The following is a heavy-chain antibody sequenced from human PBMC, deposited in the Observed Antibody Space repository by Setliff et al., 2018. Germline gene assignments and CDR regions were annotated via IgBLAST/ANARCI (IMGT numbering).Heavy chain of an antibody. Sequence: ASVKVSCKASGGTFRSDGFNWVRQAPGQGLEWMGRIIPVFRTAKYAQKFQGRVTISADESTTTAYMELSSLKSDDTAVYYCARDTRDKFDSSGYYLSFDSWGQGTLVTVSS. CDR1: GGTFRSDG. D-gene: IGHD3-22*01. CDR2: IIPVFRTA. V-gene: IGHV1-69*13. CDR3: ARDTRDKFDSSGYYLSFDS. J-gene: IGHJ4*02.